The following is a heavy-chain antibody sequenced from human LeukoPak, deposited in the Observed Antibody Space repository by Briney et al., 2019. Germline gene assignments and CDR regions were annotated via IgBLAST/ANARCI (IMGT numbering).Heavy chain of an antibody. Sequence: ASVKVSCKASGYSFTSNYIHWVRQAPGQGLEWMGMIYPRDGSTSYAQKFQGRVTVTRDTSTSTVHMELSGLRSEDTAVYYCARDQEDFDYWGQGPMVPVSS. CDR3: ARDQEDFDY. J-gene: IGHJ4*02. CDR1: GYSFTSNY. V-gene: IGHV1-46*01. CDR2: IYPRDGST.